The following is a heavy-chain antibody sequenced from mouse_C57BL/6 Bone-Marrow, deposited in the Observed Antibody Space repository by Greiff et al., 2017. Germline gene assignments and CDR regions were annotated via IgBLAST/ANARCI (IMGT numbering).Heavy chain of an antibody. CDR2: IYPGSGST. V-gene: IGHV1-55*01. Sequence: QVQLQQPGAELVKPGASVKMSCKASGYTFTSYWITWVKQRPGQGLEWIGDIYPGSGSTNYNEKFKSKATLTVDTSSSAAYMQLSSLTSEDSAVYYCAKPAYYSNLYAMDYWGQGTSVTVSS. CDR3: AKPAYYSNLYAMDY. CDR1: GYTFTSYW. J-gene: IGHJ4*01. D-gene: IGHD2-5*01.